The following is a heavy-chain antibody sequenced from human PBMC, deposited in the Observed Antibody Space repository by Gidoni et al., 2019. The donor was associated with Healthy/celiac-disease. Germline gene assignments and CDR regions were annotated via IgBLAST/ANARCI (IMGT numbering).Heavy chain of an antibody. J-gene: IGHJ6*02. CDR3: AHLEGGTVTAYYYGMDV. CDR1: GFSLSTSGVG. V-gene: IGHV2-5*02. D-gene: IGHD4-17*01. CDR2: IYWDDDK. Sequence: QITLKESGPTLVKPTQTLTLTCTFSGFSLSTSGVGVGWIRQPPGKALEWLALIYWDDDKRYSPSLKSRLTITKDTSKNQVVLTMTNMDPVDTATYYCAHLEGGTVTAYYYGMDVWGQGTTVFVSS.